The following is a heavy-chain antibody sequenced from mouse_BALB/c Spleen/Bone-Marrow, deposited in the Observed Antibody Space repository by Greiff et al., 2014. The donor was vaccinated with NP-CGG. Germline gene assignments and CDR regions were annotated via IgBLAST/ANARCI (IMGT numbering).Heavy chain of an antibody. CDR1: GFNIKDTY. CDR2: IDPANGDT. J-gene: IGHJ1*01. V-gene: IGHV14-3*02. D-gene: IGHD1-1*01. Sequence: EVQLQQSGAELAKPGASVKLSCTASGFNIKDTYMHWVKQRPEQGLEWIGRIDPANGDTKYDPKFQGKATITADTSSYTAYLQLSSLTSEDTAVYYCTKPSFYYGSSYWYFDVWGAGTTVTVSS. CDR3: TKPSFYYGSSYWYFDV.